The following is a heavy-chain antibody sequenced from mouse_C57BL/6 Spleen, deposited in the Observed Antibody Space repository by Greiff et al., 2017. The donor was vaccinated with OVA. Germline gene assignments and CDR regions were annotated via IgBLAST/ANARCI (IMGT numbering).Heavy chain of an antibody. D-gene: IGHD1-1*01. J-gene: IGHJ3*01. Sequence: DVHLVESGEGLVKPGGSLKLSCAASGFTFSSYAMSWVRQTPEKRLEWVAYISSGGDYIYYADTVKGRFTISRDNARNTLYLQMSSLKSEDTAMYYCTRDYYGSSYFAYWGQGTLVTVSA. CDR2: ISSGGDYI. CDR1: GFTFSSYA. CDR3: TRDYYGSSYFAY. V-gene: IGHV5-9-1*02.